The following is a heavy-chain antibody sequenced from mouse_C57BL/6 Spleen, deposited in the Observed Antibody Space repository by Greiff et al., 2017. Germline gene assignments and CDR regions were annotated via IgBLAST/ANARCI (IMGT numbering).Heavy chain of an antibody. CDR2: IHPNSGST. V-gene: IGHV1-64*01. CDR1: GYTFTSYW. Sequence: QVQLQQPGAELVKPGASVKLSCKASGYTFTSYWMHWVKQRPGQGLEWIGMIHPNSGSTNYNEKFKSKATLTVDKSSSTAYMQLSSLTSEDSAVYYCAKGEDDGYLYAMDYWGQGTSVTVSS. CDR3: AKGEDDGYLYAMDY. J-gene: IGHJ4*01. D-gene: IGHD2-3*01.